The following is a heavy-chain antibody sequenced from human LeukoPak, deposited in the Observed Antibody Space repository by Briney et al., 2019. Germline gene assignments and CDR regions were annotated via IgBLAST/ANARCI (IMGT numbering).Heavy chain of an antibody. CDR2: FDPEDGET. Sequence: ASVKVSCKVSGYTLTELSMHWVRQAPGKGLEWMGGFDPEDGETIYAQKFQGRVTMTTDTSTSTAYMELRSLRSDDTAVYYCARDLRPRLLWFGELSGYWGQGTLVTVSS. CDR1: GYTLTELS. D-gene: IGHD3-10*01. CDR3: ARDLRPRLLWFGELSGY. J-gene: IGHJ4*02. V-gene: IGHV1-24*01.